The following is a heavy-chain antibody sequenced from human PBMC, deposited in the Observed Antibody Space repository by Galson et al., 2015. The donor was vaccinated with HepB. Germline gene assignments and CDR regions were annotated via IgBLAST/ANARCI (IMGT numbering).Heavy chain of an antibody. CDR3: ARDLWYSSVPGDT. D-gene: IGHD6-25*01. J-gene: IGHJ5*02. V-gene: IGHV1-18*01. CDR2: ISAYNGNT. CDR1: SCTFTCYG. Sequence: SVMVSCKASSCTFTCYGISCVRQAPGHALEWMGWISAYNGNTDYAQQLQGRVTMTTDTSTSTAYMELRSLRSDDTAVYYCARDLWYSSVPGDTWGQGTLVRVSS.